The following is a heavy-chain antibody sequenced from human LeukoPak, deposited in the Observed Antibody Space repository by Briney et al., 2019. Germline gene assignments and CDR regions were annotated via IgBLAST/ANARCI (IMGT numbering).Heavy chain of an antibody. V-gene: IGHV1-69*06. J-gene: IGHJ4*02. CDR1: GGTFSSYA. Sequence: SVKVSCKASGGTFSSYAVSWVRQAPGQGLEWMGGIIPIFGTANYAQKFQGRVTITADKSTSTAYMELSSLRSEDTAVYYCARSAYDFWSGSLFYWGQGTLVTVSS. D-gene: IGHD3-3*01. CDR3: ARSAYDFWSGSLFY. CDR2: IIPIFGTA.